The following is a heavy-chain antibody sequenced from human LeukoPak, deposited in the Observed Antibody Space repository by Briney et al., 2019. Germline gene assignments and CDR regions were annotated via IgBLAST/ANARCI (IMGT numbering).Heavy chain of an antibody. CDR2: ISAYNGNT. D-gene: IGHD2-2*03. CDR1: GYTFTSYG. J-gene: IGHJ4*02. CDR3: ASGFGYCSSTSCLGDY. V-gene: IGHV1-18*01. Sequence: ASVKLSCKASGYTFTSYGISWVRKAPGQGLEWMGWISAYNGNTNYAQKLQGRVTMTTDTSTSTDYMELRSLRSDDTSVYYCASGFGYCSSTSCLGDYWGQGTLVTVSS.